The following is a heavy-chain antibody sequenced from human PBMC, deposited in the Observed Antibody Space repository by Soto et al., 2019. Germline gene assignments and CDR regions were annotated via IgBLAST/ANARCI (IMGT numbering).Heavy chain of an antibody. J-gene: IGHJ6*02. V-gene: IGHV4-30-4*01. CDR3: ARGIVVVPAAIDYYGMDV. CDR2: IYYSGST. D-gene: IGHD2-2*01. Sequence: SETLSLTYTVSGGSISSGDYYWSWIRQPPGKGLEWIGYIYYSGSTYYNPSLKSRVTISVDTSKNQFSLKLSSVTAADTAVYYCARGIVVVPAAIDYYGMDVWGQGTTVTVSS. CDR1: GGSISSGDYY.